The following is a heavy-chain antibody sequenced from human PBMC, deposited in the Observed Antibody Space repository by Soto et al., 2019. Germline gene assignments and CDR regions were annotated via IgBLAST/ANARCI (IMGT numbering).Heavy chain of an antibody. J-gene: IGHJ5*02. D-gene: IGHD3-22*01. Sequence: SETLSLTCTVSGGSISSGGYYWSWIRQHPGKGLEWIGYIYYSGSTYYNPPLKSRVTISVDTSKNQFSLKLSSVTAADTAVYYCARGTSRYYDSSGYHNWFDPWGQGTLVTVSS. CDR1: GGSISSGGYY. CDR3: ARGTSRYYDSSGYHNWFDP. CDR2: IYYSGST. V-gene: IGHV4-31*03.